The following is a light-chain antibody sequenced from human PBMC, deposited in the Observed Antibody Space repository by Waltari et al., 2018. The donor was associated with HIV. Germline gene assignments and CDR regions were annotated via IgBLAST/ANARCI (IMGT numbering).Light chain of an antibody. CDR1: TSNIGSND. J-gene: IGLJ2*01. CDR3: VAWDDSLRGVV. Sequence: SVLTQSPSASGTPGQRVTISCSGRTSNIGSNDVFWYQHLPGAAPKLLIHRNNQRPSGVPDRFSGSTSGTSASLAISGLRSEDEADYYCVAWDDSLRGVVFGGGTKVAAL. CDR2: RNN. V-gene: IGLV1-47*01.